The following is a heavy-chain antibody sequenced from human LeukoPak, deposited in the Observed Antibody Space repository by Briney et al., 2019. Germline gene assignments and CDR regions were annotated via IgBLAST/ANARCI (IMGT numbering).Heavy chain of an antibody. Sequence: GGSLRLSCAASGFTLTSYTMNWVRQAPGKGLEWVASIGTTSTFIHYADSVKGRFTISRDNAQDSLFLQMNSLGAEDTAVYYCAKAHPGFDYWGQGVLVTVSS. CDR2: IGTTSTFI. V-gene: IGHV3-21*01. J-gene: IGHJ4*02. CDR1: GFTLTSYT. CDR3: AKAHPGFDY.